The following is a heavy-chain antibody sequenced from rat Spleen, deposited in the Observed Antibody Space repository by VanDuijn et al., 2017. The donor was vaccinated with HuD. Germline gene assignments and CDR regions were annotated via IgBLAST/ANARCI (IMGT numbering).Heavy chain of an antibody. CDR1: GFTFSDYG. CDR3: ARRHYGYTDYFDY. Sequence: EVQLVESGGGLVQPGRSLKLSCAASGFTFSDYGVAWVRKAPTTGLEWVATISSVDSSGHSGTYYRDSVKGRFTISRDNAKSTLSLQMDSLRSEDTATYYCARRHYGYTDYFDYWGQGVMVTVSS. V-gene: IGHV5-29*01. J-gene: IGHJ2*01. CDR2: ISSVDSSGHSGT. D-gene: IGHD1-9*01.